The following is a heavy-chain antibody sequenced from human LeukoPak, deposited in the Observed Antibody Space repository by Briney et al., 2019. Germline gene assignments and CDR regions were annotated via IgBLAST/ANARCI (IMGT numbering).Heavy chain of an antibody. D-gene: IGHD3-10*01. CDR2: MNPNSGNT. J-gene: IGHJ4*02. CDR3: ARVLLVRGAKNDY. Sequence: ASVKVSCKASGYTYTSYDINWVRQATGQGLEWMGWMNPNSGNTGYAQKFQGRVTMTRNTSISTAYMELSSLRSEDTAVYYCARVLLVRGAKNDYQGQGTLVTVSS. V-gene: IGHV1-8*01. CDR1: GYTYTSYD.